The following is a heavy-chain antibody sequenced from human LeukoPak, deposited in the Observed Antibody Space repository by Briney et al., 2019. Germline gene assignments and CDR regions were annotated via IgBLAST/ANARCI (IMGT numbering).Heavy chain of an antibody. Sequence: ASVKVSCKASGGTFSSYAISWVRQAPGQGLEWMGGIIPLLGTANYAQKFQGRVTITADTSSSTVYMELRSLRSDDTAVYYCARGSRTGWYYFDYWGQGTLVTVSS. D-gene: IGHD6-19*01. CDR3: ARGSRTGWYYFDY. CDR2: IIPLLGTA. J-gene: IGHJ4*02. V-gene: IGHV1-69*06. CDR1: GGTFSSYA.